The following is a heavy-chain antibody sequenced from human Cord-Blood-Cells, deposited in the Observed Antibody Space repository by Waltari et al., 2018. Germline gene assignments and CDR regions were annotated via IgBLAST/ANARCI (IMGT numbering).Heavy chain of an antibody. D-gene: IGHD1-26*01. CDR2: ISGSGGST. CDR3: AKVYSGSSYFDY. J-gene: IGHJ4*02. V-gene: IGHV3-23*04. Sequence: EVQLVESGGGLVQPGGSLRLSCAASGFTFSSYAMSWVRQAPGKGLEWVSAISGSGGSTYYADSGKGRFNISRDNSKNTLYLQMNSLRAEDTAVYYCAKVYSGSSYFDYWGQGTLVTVSS. CDR1: GFTFSSYA.